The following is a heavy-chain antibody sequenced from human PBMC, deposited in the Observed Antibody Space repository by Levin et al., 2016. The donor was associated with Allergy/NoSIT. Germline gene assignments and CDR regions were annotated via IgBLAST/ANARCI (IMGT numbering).Heavy chain of an antibody. D-gene: IGHD6-13*01. V-gene: IGHV4-34*01. J-gene: IGHJ3*02. CDR3: AVPGYSSSWYGYAFDI. CDR2: INHSGST. CDR1: GGSFSGYY. Sequence: SETLSLTCAVYGGSFSGYYWSWIRQPPGKGLEWIGEINHSGSTNYNPSLKSRVTISVDTSKNQFSLKLSSVTAADTAVYYCAVPGYSSSWYGYAFDIWGQGTMVTVSS.